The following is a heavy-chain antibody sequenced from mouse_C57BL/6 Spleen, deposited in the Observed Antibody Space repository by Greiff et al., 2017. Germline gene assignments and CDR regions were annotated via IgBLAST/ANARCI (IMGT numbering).Heavy chain of an antibody. D-gene: IGHD2-3*01. V-gene: IGHV1-18*01. J-gene: IGHJ3*01. CDR3: ARYTDDGYYGFAY. CDR1: GYTFTDYN. Sequence: EVQLQESGPELVKPGASVKIPCKASGYTFTDYNMDWVKQSHGKSLEWIGDINPNNGGTIYNQKFKGKATLTVDKSSSTAYMELRSLTSEDTAVYYCARYTDDGYYGFAYWGQGTLVTVSA. CDR2: INPNNGGT.